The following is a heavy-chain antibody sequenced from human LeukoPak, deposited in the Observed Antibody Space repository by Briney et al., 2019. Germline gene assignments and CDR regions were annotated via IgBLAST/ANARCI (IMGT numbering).Heavy chain of an antibody. CDR2: FHISGNS. CDR1: GGSVSSGGYY. D-gene: IGHD1-7*01. Sequence: PSQTLSLTCSVSGGSVSSGGYYWSWIRRPAGKGLEWIGRFHISGNSNYNPSLKSRVTISLDTSKNHFSLNLSSVTATDTAVYYCARLDWNYGFDYWGQGTLVTVSS. V-gene: IGHV4-61*02. J-gene: IGHJ4*02. CDR3: ARLDWNYGFDY.